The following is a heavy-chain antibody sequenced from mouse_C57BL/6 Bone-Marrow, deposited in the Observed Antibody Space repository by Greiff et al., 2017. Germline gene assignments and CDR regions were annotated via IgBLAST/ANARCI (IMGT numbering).Heavy chain of an antibody. CDR3: ARDLLGNAMDY. Sequence: EVMLVESGGGLVQPGGSRKLSCEASGFTFSSFGMHWVRQAPEKGLEWVAYISSGSSAIYYADTLKGRFTISRDNPRNTLFLQMTSLGSDDTAMYYCARDLLGNAMDYWGQGTSVTVSS. J-gene: IGHJ4*01. D-gene: IGHD2-10*01. CDR1: GFTFSSFG. CDR2: ISSGSSAI. V-gene: IGHV5-17*02.